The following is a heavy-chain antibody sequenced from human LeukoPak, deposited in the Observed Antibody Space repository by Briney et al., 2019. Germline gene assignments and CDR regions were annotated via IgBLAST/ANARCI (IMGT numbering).Heavy chain of an antibody. J-gene: IGHJ4*02. CDR2: ITRSSTTI. D-gene: IGHD3/OR15-3a*01. Sequence: GGSLRLSCAASGFNFSIYSMNWVRQAPGKGLEWVSYITRSSTTIYYADSVKGRFTISRDNAKNSLYLQMNSLRVEDTAVYYCARRTGYYFDYWGQGTLVTVSS. CDR1: GFNFSIYS. CDR3: ARRTGYYFDY. V-gene: IGHV3-48*01.